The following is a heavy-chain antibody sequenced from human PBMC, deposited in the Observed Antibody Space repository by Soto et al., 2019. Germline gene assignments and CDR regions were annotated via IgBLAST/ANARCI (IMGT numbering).Heavy chain of an antibody. CDR2: IIPILGIA. D-gene: IGHD3-3*01. CDR1: GGTFSSYT. V-gene: IGHV1-69*04. CDR3: AREYYDFWSGYYPDAFDI. Sequence: SVKVSCKASGGTFSSYTISWVRQAPGQGLEWMGRIIPILGIANYAQKFQGRVTITADKSTSTAYMELSSLRSEDTAVYYCAREYYDFWSGYYPDAFDIWGQGTMVTVS. J-gene: IGHJ3*02.